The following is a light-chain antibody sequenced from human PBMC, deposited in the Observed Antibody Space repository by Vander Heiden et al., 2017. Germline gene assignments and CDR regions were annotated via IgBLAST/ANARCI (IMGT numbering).Light chain of an antibody. CDR1: QGISNW. V-gene: IGKV1-12*01. J-gene: IGKJ1*01. Sequence: DIQMTHPPSSVSASVGDRITITCRASQGISNWLAWYQQEPGKVPKLLIYGASSLQSGVPSRFSGSGSGTDFTLTISCLQLEDVATYFCQRYQSFPLTFGQGTRVEIK. CDR2: GAS. CDR3: QRYQSFPLT.